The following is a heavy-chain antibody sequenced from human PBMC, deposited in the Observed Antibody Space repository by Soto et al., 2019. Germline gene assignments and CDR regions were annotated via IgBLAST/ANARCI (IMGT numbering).Heavy chain of an antibody. CDR1: GGTFSSYA. D-gene: IGHD3-10*01. J-gene: IGHJ5*02. CDR2: IIPIFGTA. CDR3: ARDLWPAADNWFDP. Sequence: GASVKVSCKASGGTFSSYAISWVRHAPGQGLEWMGGIIPIFGTANYAQKFQGRVTITADESTSTAYMELSSLRSEDTAVYYCARDLWPAADNWFDPWGQGXLVTVSS. V-gene: IGHV1-69*13.